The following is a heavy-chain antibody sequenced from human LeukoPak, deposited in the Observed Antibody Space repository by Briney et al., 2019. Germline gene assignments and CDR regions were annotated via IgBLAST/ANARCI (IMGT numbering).Heavy chain of an antibody. Sequence: GASVKVSCKASGYTFTSYGISWVRQAHGQGLEWMGWISAYNGNTNYAQKFQGRVTITADKSTSTAYMELSSLRSEDTAVYYCARTTGGQWLSTGGWFDPWGQGTLVTVSS. J-gene: IGHJ5*02. CDR2: ISAYNGNT. V-gene: IGHV1-18*01. D-gene: IGHD6-19*01. CDR3: ARTTGGQWLSTGGWFDP. CDR1: GYTFTSYG.